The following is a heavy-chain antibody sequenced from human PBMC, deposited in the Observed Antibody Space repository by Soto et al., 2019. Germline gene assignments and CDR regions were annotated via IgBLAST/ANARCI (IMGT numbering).Heavy chain of an antibody. CDR3: AKSDLWFGELLYSSIQPAYFHY. D-gene: IGHD3-10*01. CDR2: ISGSGGST. Sequence: GGSLRLSCAASGFTFSSYAMSWVRQAPGKGLEWVSAISGSGGSTYYADSVKGRFTISRDNSKNTLYLQMNSLRAEDTAVYYCAKSDLWFGELLYSSIQPAYFHYWGQGTLVTVSS. V-gene: IGHV3-23*01. J-gene: IGHJ4*02. CDR1: GFTFSSYA.